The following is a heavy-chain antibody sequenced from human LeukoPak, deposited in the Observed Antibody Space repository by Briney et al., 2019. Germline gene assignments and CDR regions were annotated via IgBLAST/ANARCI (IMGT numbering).Heavy chain of an antibody. V-gene: IGHV4-4*07. D-gene: IGHD3-10*01. J-gene: IGHJ4*02. CDR2: MYTSGSS. Sequence: KSSETLSLTCTVSGGSISFYYWSWIRQPAGKGLEWIGRMYTSGSSNYNPSLKSRVTMSVDTSKNRFSLKLSSVTAADTAVYYCATSLKYGFFDYWGQGALVTVSS. CDR1: GGSISFYY. CDR3: ATSLKYGFFDY.